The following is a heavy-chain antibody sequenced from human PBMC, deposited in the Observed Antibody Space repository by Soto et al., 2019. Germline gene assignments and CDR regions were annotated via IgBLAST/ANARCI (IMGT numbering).Heavy chain of an antibody. Sequence: GGSLRLSCAASGFTFSSYWMSWVRQAPGKGLEWVANIKQDVSEKYYVDSVKGRFTISRDNAKNSLYLQMNSLRAEDTAVYYCARDGDNWNYYYYMDVWGKGTTVTVSS. CDR1: GFTFSSYW. D-gene: IGHD1-20*01. J-gene: IGHJ6*03. CDR2: IKQDVSEK. V-gene: IGHV3-7*03. CDR3: ARDGDNWNYYYYMDV.